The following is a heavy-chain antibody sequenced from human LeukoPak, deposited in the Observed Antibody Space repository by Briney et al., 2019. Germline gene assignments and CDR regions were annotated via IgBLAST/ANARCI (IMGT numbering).Heavy chain of an antibody. J-gene: IGHJ6*03. CDR3: ARSEAYDFWSGYYYGGGDYYYYMDV. Sequence: ASVKVSCKASGYTFTSYYIHWVRQAPGQGLEWMGWINPNSGGTNYAQKFQGRVTMTRDTSISTAYMDLSRLRSDDTAVYYCARSEAYDFWSGYYYGGGDYYYYMDVWGKGTTVTVSS. V-gene: IGHV1-2*02. D-gene: IGHD3-3*01. CDR1: GYTFTSYY. CDR2: INPNSGGT.